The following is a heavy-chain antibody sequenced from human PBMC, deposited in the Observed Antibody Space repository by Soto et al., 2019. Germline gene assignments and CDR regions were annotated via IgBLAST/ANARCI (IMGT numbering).Heavy chain of an antibody. CDR3: AVVDSTGNWFDP. J-gene: IGHJ5*02. V-gene: IGHV4-39*01. Sequence: QLQLQESGPGLVKPSETLSLTCTVSGGSISSSDFYWGWLRQPPGKGLDFIGSMYYSGTTYYNPSLKNRITISVDTSKNQFSQNLISVTAADTAVYFCAVVDSTGNWFDPWGQGALVTVSS. CDR1: GGSISSSDFY. D-gene: IGHD3-22*01. CDR2: MYYSGTT.